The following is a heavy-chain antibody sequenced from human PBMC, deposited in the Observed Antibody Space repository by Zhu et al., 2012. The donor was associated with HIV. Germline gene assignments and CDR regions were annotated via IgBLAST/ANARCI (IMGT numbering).Heavy chain of an antibody. Sequence: QVQLQQWGAGLLKPSETLSLTCAVYGGSFSGYYWSWIRQPPGKGLEWIGETIHGGSTNFKPSLRSRVTISVDKSKNQFSLKLSSVTAADTAVYYCASSTISALGTKFMYWGQGTLVTVSS. J-gene: IGHJ4*02. CDR2: TIHGGST. CDR3: ASSTISALGTKFMY. CDR1: GGSFSGYY. D-gene: IGHD3-16*01. V-gene: IGHV4-34*12.